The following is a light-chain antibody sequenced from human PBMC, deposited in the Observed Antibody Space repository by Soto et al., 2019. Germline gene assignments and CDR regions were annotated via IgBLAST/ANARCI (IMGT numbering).Light chain of an antibody. CDR2: DVS. CDR1: SSDVGGYNY. CDR3: TSSTSSNTHV. Sequence: QSALTQPASVSGSPGQSITISCTGTSSDVGGYNYVSWLQQHPGKVPKLIIYDVSSRPSGVSNRFSGSKSGNTASLTISGLQAEDEADYYCTSSTSSNTHVFGGGTKLTVL. J-gene: IGLJ1*01. V-gene: IGLV2-14*01.